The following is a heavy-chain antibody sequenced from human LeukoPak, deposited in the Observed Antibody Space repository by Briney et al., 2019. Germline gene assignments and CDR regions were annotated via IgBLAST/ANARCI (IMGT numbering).Heavy chain of an antibody. CDR2: TRYDGSNK. D-gene: IGHD6-19*01. CDR3: VRTQQWLATGGWYWFDP. Sequence: PGGSLRLSCAASGFTFSSYGMHWVRQAPGKGLEWVAFTRYDGSNKYYADSVKGRFTISRDNSKNTVYLQMDSLTGDDMAIYYCVRTQQWLATGGWYWFDPWGQGTLVTVSS. J-gene: IGHJ5*02. CDR1: GFTFSSYG. V-gene: IGHV3-30*02.